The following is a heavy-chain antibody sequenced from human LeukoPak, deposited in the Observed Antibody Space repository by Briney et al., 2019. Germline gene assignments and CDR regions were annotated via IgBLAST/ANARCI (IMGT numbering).Heavy chain of an antibody. J-gene: IGHJ6*02. D-gene: IGHD1-1*01. Sequence: SETLSLTCTVSCGSISSYYWSWIRQPPGKGLEWIGYIYYSGNTNYNPSLKSRVTISVDTSKNQFSLKLSSVTAADTAVYYCARVPAYYYGMDVWGQGTTVTVSS. CDR3: ARVPAYYYGMDV. CDR2: IYYSGNT. CDR1: CGSISSYY. V-gene: IGHV4-59*01.